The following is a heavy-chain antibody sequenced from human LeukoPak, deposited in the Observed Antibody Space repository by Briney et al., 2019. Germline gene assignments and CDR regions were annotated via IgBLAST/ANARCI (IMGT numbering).Heavy chain of an antibody. V-gene: IGHV3-23*01. J-gene: IGHJ4*02. D-gene: IGHD3-16*01. CDR3: AKDGGKVDPMEY. CDR1: GLNFGRSA. Sequence: GGSLRLACAAAGLNFGRSAMRWVRQAPGKGLQWVAAISRDGGSAYYTDSIKGRFTVSRDTSKRTLYLQMHSLTAEETAISYCAKDGGKVDPMEYWGPGTLVSVSS. CDR2: ISRDGGSA.